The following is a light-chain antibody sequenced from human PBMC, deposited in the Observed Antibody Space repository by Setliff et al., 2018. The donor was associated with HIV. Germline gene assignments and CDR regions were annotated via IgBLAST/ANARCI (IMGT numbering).Light chain of an antibody. J-gene: IGLJ1*01. CDR2: GVS. CDR1: SSDVGGYDY. V-gene: IGLV2-11*01. Sequence: SALTQPRSVSGSRGQSVTFSCTGASSDVGGYDYVSWYQQHPGKAPKLIIYGVSKRPSGVPARFSGFKSGNTASLTISGLQPEDEADYYCCSYAGSYTFVFGKGTKVNVL. CDR3: CSYAGSYTFV.